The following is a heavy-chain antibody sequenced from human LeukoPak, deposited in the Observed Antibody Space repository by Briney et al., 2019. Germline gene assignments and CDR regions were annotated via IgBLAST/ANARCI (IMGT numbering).Heavy chain of an antibody. J-gene: IGHJ4*02. V-gene: IGHV5-51*01. Sequence: GESLKISCQGSGYTFTSYWILWVRQMPGKGLEWMGIISPGESDTRYSPSFQGQVTISADKSISTAYLQWSSLKASDTAMYYCARSHFDWLKFGPDSWGQGTLVTVSS. D-gene: IGHD3-9*01. CDR2: ISPGESDT. CDR3: ARSHFDWLKFGPDS. CDR1: GYTFTSYW.